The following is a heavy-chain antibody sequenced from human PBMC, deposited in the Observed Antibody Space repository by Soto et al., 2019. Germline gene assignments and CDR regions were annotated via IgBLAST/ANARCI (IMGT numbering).Heavy chain of an antibody. V-gene: IGHV3-9*01. CDR1: GFTFDDYA. J-gene: IGHJ4*02. CDR2: ISWNSGSI. CDR3: AKDIVRASLYYDSSGAFDY. Sequence: GGSLRLSCAASGFTFDDYAMHWVRQAPGKGLEWVSGISWNSGSIGYADSVKGRFTISRDNAKNSLYLQMNSLRAEDTALYYCAKDIVRASLYYDSSGAFDYWGQGTMVTVYS. D-gene: IGHD3-22*01.